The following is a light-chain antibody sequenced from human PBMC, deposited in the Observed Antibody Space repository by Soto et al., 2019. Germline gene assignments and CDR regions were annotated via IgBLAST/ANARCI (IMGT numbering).Light chain of an antibody. CDR2: GAS. Sequence: EIVSRQSPGTLSLCPGERATLSCRASQSVSNNYLAWYQQKPGQAPRLLIYGASNRATGIPDRFSGSGSGTDFTLTISRLEPEDFAVYYCQQYGSSGTFGQGTKV. J-gene: IGKJ1*01. V-gene: IGKV3-20*01. CDR1: QSVSNNY. CDR3: QQYGSSGT.